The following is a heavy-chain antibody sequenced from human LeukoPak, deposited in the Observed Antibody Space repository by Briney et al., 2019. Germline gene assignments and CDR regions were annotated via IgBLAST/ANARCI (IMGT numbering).Heavy chain of an antibody. D-gene: IGHD3-22*01. CDR2: ISGSGGST. CDR1: GFTFGSYS. Sequence: GGSLRLACAASGFTFGSYSMSWVRQAPGKGLEWVAAISGSGGSTYYADSVKGRFTISRDNSKNTLYLQMNSLRAEDTAVYYCAKYPEYYYDSSGYSGYWGQGTLVTVSS. CDR3: AKYPEYYYDSSGYSGY. J-gene: IGHJ4*02. V-gene: IGHV3-23*01.